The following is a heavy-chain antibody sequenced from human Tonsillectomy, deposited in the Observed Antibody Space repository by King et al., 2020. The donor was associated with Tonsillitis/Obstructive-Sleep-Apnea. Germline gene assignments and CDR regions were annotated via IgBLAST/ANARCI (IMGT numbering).Heavy chain of an antibody. CDR2: INAANGYT. D-gene: IGHD2-8*01. Sequence: VQLVQSGAEVKKPGASVKLSCKASGYTFSSYAMHWVRQAPGQRPESMGWINAANGYTEYSQKFQGRVTMTSDTSANTAFMELGSLTSGDTAVYYCARESPNAEGDYWGQGTLVTVSS. J-gene: IGHJ4*02. V-gene: IGHV1-3*01. CDR3: ARESPNAEGDY. CDR1: GYTFSSYA.